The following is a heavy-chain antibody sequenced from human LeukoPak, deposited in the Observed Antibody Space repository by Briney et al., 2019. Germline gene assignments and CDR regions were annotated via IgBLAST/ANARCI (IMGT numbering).Heavy chain of an antibody. Sequence: SETPSLTSTVSGGSICSYYWSWIRRPPGPELEGIGYNYYSGNTKYNPSLQGQVTISVDTDKNQCRLHLSIVTAADAAVYYCSRMTTNLGWVDPWGQGTLVSVSS. CDR1: GGSICSYY. D-gene: IGHD5-24*01. V-gene: IGHV4-59*01. CDR2: NYYSGNT. J-gene: IGHJ5*02. CDR3: SRMTTNLGWVDP.